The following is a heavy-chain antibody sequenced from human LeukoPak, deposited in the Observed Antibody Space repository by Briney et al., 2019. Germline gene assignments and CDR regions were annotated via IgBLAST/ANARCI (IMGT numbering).Heavy chain of an antibody. Sequence: GGSLRLSCAASGFTFSSYSMNWVRQAPGKGLEWVSSISSSSSYIYYADSVKGRFTISRDNAKNSLYLQMNSLRAEDTAVYYCARDVDCSSTSCYPYGVYYYYGMDVWGQGTTVTVSS. D-gene: IGHD2-2*01. CDR1: GFTFSSYS. CDR3: ARDVDCSSTSCYPYGVYYYYGMDV. CDR2: ISSSSSYI. V-gene: IGHV3-21*01. J-gene: IGHJ6*02.